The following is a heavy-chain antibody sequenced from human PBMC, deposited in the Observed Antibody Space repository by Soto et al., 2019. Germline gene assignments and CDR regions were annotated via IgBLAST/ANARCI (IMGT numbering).Heavy chain of an antibody. Sequence: QVQLQESGPGLVKPSQTLSLTCTVSGGSISSGGYYWSWIRQPPGKGLEWIGYIYYSGSTYYNPSLKSRVTISVDTSKNQFSLKLSSVTAADTAVYYCARDEDYGDYYYGMDVWGQGTTVTVSS. CDR1: GGSISSGGYY. CDR3: ARDEDYGDYYYGMDV. D-gene: IGHD4-17*01. V-gene: IGHV4-31*03. J-gene: IGHJ6*02. CDR2: IYYSGST.